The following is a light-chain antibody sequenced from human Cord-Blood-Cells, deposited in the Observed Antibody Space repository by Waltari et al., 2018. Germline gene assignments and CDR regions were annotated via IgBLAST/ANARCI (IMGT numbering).Light chain of an antibody. CDR3: QQYNNWPPLT. J-gene: IGKJ4*01. Sequence: EIVLTQSPATLSVSPGERATLSCRASQSGSSNLAWYQQKPGQAPRLLIYGASTRATCIPARFSGSGSGTEFTLTISSLQSEDFAVYYCQQYNNWPPLTFGGGTNVEIK. V-gene: IGKV3-15*01. CDR2: GAS. CDR1: QSGSSN.